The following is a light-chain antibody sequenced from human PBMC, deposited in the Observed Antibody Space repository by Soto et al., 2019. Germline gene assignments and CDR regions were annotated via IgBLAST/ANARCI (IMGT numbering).Light chain of an antibody. Sequence: QAVVTQEPSLTVSPGGTVTLTCGSSTGAVTSGHYPYWFQQKPGQAPRTLIYDTSNKHSWTPARFSCSLLGGKAALTLSGAQPEDEAEYYCLLSYSGARSVVFGGGTKLTVL. J-gene: IGLJ2*01. CDR1: TGAVTSGHY. CDR3: LLSYSGARSVV. V-gene: IGLV7-46*01. CDR2: DTS.